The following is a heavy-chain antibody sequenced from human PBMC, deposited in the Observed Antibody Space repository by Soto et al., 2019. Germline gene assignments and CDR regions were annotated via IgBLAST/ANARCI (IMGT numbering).Heavy chain of an antibody. CDR3: TTFRWNTYYCDY. V-gene: IGHV3-15*01. D-gene: IGHD1-1*01. Sequence: EVQLVESGGGLVKPGGSLRLSCAASGFTFSDAWMSWVRQAPGKGLEWVGRIKSKADGGTTDYAAPVKGRFTISRDDSQTTVFLQMNSLKTEDTAVYYCTTFRWNTYYCDYWGQGTLVTAS. J-gene: IGHJ4*02. CDR1: GFTFSDAW. CDR2: IKSKADGGTT.